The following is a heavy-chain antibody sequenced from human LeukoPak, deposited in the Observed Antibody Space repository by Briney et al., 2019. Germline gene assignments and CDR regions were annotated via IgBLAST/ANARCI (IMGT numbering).Heavy chain of an antibody. V-gene: IGHV5-51*01. CDR3: ARGGDSIYYYYGMDV. Sequence: GESLKISCKGSGYSFTNYWIGWVRQMPGKGLEWMGIIYDGDSDTRYSPSFQGQVTISADKSISTAYLQWSSLKASDTAMYYCARGGDSIYYYYGMDVWGQGTTVTVSS. CDR1: GYSFTNYW. D-gene: IGHD2-21*01. CDR2: IYDGDSDT. J-gene: IGHJ6*02.